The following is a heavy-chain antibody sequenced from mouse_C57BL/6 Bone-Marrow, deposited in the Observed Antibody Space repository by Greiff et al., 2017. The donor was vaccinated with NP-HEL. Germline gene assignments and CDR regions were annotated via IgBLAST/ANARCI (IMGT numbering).Heavy chain of an antibody. J-gene: IGHJ3*01. CDR2: INPNNGGT. CDR3: ARSIYYYGSSLAY. V-gene: IGHV1-18*01. D-gene: IGHD1-1*01. Sequence: VQLKQSGPELVKPGASVKIPCKASGYTFTDYNMDWVKQSHGKSLEWIGDINPNNGGTIYNQKFKGKATLTVDKSSSTAYMELRSLTSEDTAVYYCARSIYYYGSSLAYWGQGTLVTVSA. CDR1: GYTFTDYN.